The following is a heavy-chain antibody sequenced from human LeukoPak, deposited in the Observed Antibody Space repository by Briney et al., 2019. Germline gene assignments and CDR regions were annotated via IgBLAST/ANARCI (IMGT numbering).Heavy chain of an antibody. D-gene: IGHD3-22*01. CDR3: ARDSSGYYYLGRGAFDI. J-gene: IGHJ3*02. Sequence: SETLSLTCTVSGGSISSYYWSWIRQPAGKGLEWIGRIYTGGSTNYNPSLKSRVTMSVDTSKNQFSLKLSSVTAADTAVYYCARDSSGYYYLGRGAFDIWGQGTMVTVSS. V-gene: IGHV4-4*07. CDR1: GGSISSYY. CDR2: IYTGGST.